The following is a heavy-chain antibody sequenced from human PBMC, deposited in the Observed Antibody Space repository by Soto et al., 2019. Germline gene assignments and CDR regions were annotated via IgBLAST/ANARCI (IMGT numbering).Heavy chain of an antibody. CDR1: GGSISSGDYY. CDR2: IYYSGST. CDR3: ARTVYDNVWGTYEDY. Sequence: KPSETLSLTCTVSGGSISSGDYYWSWIRQPPGKGLEWVGYIYYSGSTYYNPSLKSRVTISVDTSKNQFSLKLSSVTAADTAVYYCARTVYDNVWGTYEDYWGQGTPVTVSS. D-gene: IGHD3-16*01. J-gene: IGHJ4*02. V-gene: IGHV4-30-4*01.